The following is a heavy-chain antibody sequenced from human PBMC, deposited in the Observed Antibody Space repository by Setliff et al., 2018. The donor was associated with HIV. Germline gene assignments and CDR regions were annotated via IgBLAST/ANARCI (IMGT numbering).Heavy chain of an antibody. CDR3: ARHWYSSSWYHVFDI. CDR2: IYIYNSGST. V-gene: IGHV4-59*01. J-gene: IGHJ3*02. CDR1: GGSISSYY. D-gene: IGHD6-13*01. Sequence: PSETLSLTCTVSGGSISSYYWNWIRQPPGKGLEWIGYIYIYNSGSTNYNPSLTSRVTISADTSRNQFSLKLTSVTAADTAVYYCARHWYSSSWYHVFDIWGQGTMVTVSS.